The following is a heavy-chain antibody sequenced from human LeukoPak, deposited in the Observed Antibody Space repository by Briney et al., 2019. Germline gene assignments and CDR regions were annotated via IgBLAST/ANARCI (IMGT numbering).Heavy chain of an antibody. D-gene: IGHD6-13*01. V-gene: IGHV3-23*01. CDR2: ISGSGGTT. J-gene: IGHJ6*03. CDR3: AKRSGIAAAGMPIHDYYYCMDG. Sequence: GGSLRLSCAASGFTSSRYAMSWVRQAPGKELERVSAISGSGGTTYYADSLKGRFTISRDHSNSTVYLEMNSLRAEDTAVYYFAKRSGIAAAGMPIHDYYYCMDGWGKGTTVTVPS. CDR1: GFTSSRYA.